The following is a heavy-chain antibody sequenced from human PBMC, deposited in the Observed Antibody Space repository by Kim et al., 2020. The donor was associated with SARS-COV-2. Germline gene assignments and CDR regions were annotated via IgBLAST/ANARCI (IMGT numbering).Heavy chain of an antibody. V-gene: IGHV3-23*01. D-gene: IGHD4-17*01. J-gene: IGHJ4*02. CDR3: AKDSLPRTVTTWDG. Sequence: ADSVNGRFTMSRDNSKNTLYLQMNSLRAEDTTVYYCAKDSLPRTVTTWDGWGQGTLVTVSS.